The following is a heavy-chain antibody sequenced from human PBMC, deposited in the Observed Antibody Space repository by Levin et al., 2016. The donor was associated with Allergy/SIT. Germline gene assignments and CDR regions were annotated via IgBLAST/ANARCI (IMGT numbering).Heavy chain of an antibody. V-gene: IGHV1-18*01. J-gene: IGHJ4*02. D-gene: IGHD2-21*01. CDR3: ARDLFDDY. CDR2: ISAYNGNT. Sequence: WVRQAPGQGLEWMGWISAYNGNTNYAQKLQGRVTMTTDTSTSTAYMELRSLRSDDTAVYYCARDLFDDYWGQGTLVTVSS.